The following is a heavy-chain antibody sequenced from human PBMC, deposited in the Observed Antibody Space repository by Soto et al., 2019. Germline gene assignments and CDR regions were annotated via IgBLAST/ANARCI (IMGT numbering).Heavy chain of an antibody. J-gene: IGHJ4*02. CDR3: ARDFEPSSGWYLYYFDY. CDR1: GYTFTSYG. CDR2: ISAYNGNT. Sequence: ASVKVSCKASGYTFTSYGISWVRQAPGQGLEWMGWISAYNGNTNYAQKLQGRVTMTTDTSTSTAYMELRSLRSDDTAVYYCARDFEPSSGWYLYYFDYWGQGTLVTVSS. V-gene: IGHV1-18*01. D-gene: IGHD6-19*01.